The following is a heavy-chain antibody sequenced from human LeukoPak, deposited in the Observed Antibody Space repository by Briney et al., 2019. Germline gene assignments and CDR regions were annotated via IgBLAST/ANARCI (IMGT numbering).Heavy chain of an antibody. Sequence: GRSLRLSCAASGFTFSSYAMHWVRQAPGKGLEWVAVISYDGSNKYYADSVKGRFTISRDNSKNMLYLQMNSLRAEDTAVYYCARPRWAAAGTRGVVLDYWGQGTLVTVSS. CDR2: ISYDGSNK. J-gene: IGHJ4*02. V-gene: IGHV3-30-3*01. CDR3: ARPRWAAAGTRGVVLDY. CDR1: GFTFSSYA. D-gene: IGHD6-13*01.